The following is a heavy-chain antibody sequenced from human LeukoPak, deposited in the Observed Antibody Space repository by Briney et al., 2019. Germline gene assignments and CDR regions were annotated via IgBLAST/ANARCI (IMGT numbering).Heavy chain of an antibody. Sequence: ASVKVSCKASGYTFTSYGISWVRQAPGQGLEWMGWISAYNGNTNYAQKLQGRVTKTTDTSTSTAYMELRSLRSDDTAVYYCARDVITIFGVVIIPADYWGQGTLVTVSS. CDR3: ARDVITIFGVVIIPADY. V-gene: IGHV1-18*01. CDR2: ISAYNGNT. J-gene: IGHJ4*02. D-gene: IGHD3-3*01. CDR1: GYTFTSYG.